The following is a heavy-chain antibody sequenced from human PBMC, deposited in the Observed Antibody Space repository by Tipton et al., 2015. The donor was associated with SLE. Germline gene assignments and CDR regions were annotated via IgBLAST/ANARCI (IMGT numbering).Heavy chain of an antibody. CDR3: ARSCAVAGTWP. CDR2: INTNTGKP. V-gene: IGHV7-4-1*02. D-gene: IGHD6-19*01. J-gene: IGHJ5*02. CDR1: GYPFSQYG. Sequence: QLVQSGSELKKPGASVKVSCKASGYPFSQYGINWMRQAPGQGLEWVGWINTNTGKPTYAQAFTGRLVFSLDTSVNTAYLEINSLKAEDTAIYYCARSCAVAGTWPWGQGTLVTVSS.